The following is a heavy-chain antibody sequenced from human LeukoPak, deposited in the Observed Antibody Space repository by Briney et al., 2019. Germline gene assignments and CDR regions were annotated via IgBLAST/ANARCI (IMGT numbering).Heavy chain of an antibody. CDR1: GGSFSGYY. Sequence: SETLSLTRAVYGGSFSGYYWSWIRQPPGKGLEWIGEINHSGSTNYNPSLKSRVTISVDTSKNQFSLKLSSVTAADTAVYYCARGSIPTLLGGYVTFDPWGQGTLVAVSS. J-gene: IGHJ5*02. CDR2: INHSGST. D-gene: IGHD5-12*01. V-gene: IGHV4-34*01. CDR3: ARGSIPTLLGGYVTFDP.